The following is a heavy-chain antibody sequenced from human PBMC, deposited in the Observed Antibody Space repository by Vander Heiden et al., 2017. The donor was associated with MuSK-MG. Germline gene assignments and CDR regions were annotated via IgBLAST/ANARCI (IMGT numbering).Heavy chain of an antibody. Sequence: EVQLVASGGGLVQPGGSLRLSCAASGFTFSSYAMSWVRQAPGKGLEWVSAISGSGGSTYYADSVKGRFTISRDNSKNTLYLQMNSLRAEDTAVYYCAKRLYYYDSSGYYPIGYWGQGTLVTVSS. CDR3: AKRLYYYDSSGYYPIGY. CDR1: GFTFSSYA. D-gene: IGHD3-22*01. CDR2: ISGSGGST. J-gene: IGHJ4*02. V-gene: IGHV3-23*04.